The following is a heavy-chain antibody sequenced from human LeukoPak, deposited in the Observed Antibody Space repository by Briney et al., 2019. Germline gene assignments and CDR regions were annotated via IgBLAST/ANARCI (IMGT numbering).Heavy chain of an antibody. CDR2: IYHTGNS. CDR1: GGSMSSGDYS. V-gene: IGHV4-30-2*01. Sequence: SQTLCLTCAVSGGSMSSGDYSWSWIRQPPGNGLEWIGYIYHTGNSNYNPSLKSRVTISVARSKNQFSLRLSSVTAADTAVYYCVRARESMATAGSYFDYWGQGTLVTVSS. J-gene: IGHJ4*02. D-gene: IGHD6-13*01. CDR3: VRARESMATAGSYFDY.